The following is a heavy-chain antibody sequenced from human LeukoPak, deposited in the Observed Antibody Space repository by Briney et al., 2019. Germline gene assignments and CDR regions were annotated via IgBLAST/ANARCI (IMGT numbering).Heavy chain of an antibody. CDR1: GYSISTGYY. V-gene: IGHV4-38-2*02. CDR3: ARGRVSSSTWYSTYYSYFYMDV. D-gene: IGHD1-1*01. J-gene: IGHJ6*03. Sequence: SETLSLTCTVSGYSISTGYYWDWIRQPPGKGLEWIGTFYHGGSTNYNPSLKSRVTISVLTSKNRFSLKLSSVTAADTAVYFCARGRVSSSTWYSTYYSYFYMDVWGKGTTVTVSS. CDR2: FYHGGST.